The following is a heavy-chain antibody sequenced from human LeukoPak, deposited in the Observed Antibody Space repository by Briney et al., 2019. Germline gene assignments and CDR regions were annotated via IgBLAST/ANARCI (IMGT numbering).Heavy chain of an antibody. J-gene: IGHJ5*02. CDR1: GYTFTSYG. V-gene: IGHV1-18*01. D-gene: IGHD6-13*01. Sequence: ASVKVSCKASGYTFTSYGISWVRQAPGQGLEWMGWISAYNGNTNYAQKLQGGVTMTTDTSTSTAYMELRSLRSDDTAVYYCARGAYIAAAHNWFDPWGQGTLVTVSS. CDR3: ARGAYIAAAHNWFDP. CDR2: ISAYNGNT.